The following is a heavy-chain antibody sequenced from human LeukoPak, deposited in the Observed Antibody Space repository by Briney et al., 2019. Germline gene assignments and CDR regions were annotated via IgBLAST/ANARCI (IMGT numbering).Heavy chain of an antibody. D-gene: IGHD6-19*01. J-gene: IGHJ4*02. CDR3: AKDLGSGWYGGVNYYDY. V-gene: IGHV3-9*01. Sequence: GGSLRLSCAVSGFNFDDYAMHWVRQAPGKGLEWVSGISWNSGSIGYADSVKGLFTISRDNSKNSLYLQLHSLRAEDTALYYCAKDLGSGWYGGVNYYDYWGPGTLVTVSS. CDR2: ISWNSGSI. CDR1: GFNFDDYA.